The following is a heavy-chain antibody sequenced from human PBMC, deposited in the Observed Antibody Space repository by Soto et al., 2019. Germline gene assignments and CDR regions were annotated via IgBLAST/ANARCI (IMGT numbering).Heavy chain of an antibody. CDR2: IYYSGST. J-gene: IGHJ6*02. Sequence: QVQLQESGPGLVKPSQTLSLTCTVSGGSISSGGYYWSWIRQHPGKGLEWIGYIYYSGSTYYNPSLKSRVTISVDTSKNQFSLKLSSVTAADTAVYYCARAGPGDYYYYYGMDVWGQGTTVTVSS. V-gene: IGHV4-31*03. CDR3: ARAGPGDYYYYYGMDV. D-gene: IGHD3-10*01. CDR1: GGSISSGGYY.